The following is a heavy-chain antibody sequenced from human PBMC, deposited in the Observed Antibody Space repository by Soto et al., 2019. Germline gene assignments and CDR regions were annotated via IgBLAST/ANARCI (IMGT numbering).Heavy chain of an antibody. V-gene: IGHV4-59*08. CDR2: IYSSGST. CDR3: ARQPPDPASFAY. Sequence: SETLSLTCIVSGGSISSYYWSWIRQSPGKGLEWIAYIYSSGSTNFNPSLKSRLTVLVDTAKNHFSLKLSSVTAADTAVYYCARQPPDPASFAYWGPGALVTVPQ. CDR1: GGSISSYY. J-gene: IGHJ4*02.